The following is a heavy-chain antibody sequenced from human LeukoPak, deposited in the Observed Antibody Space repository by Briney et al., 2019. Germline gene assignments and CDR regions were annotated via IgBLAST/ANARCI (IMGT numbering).Heavy chain of an antibody. V-gene: IGHV3-23*01. Sequence: PGGSLRLSCAASGFTFSSNALSWVRQAPGKGLEWVSVIGGSGTTTYYADSVKGRFTISRDNSKNTLYLQMNSLRVEDTAVYYCARDQSGSGWYYWGQGTLVTVSS. CDR3: ARDQSGSGWYY. J-gene: IGHJ4*02. CDR1: GFTFSSNA. D-gene: IGHD6-19*01. CDR2: IGGSGTTT.